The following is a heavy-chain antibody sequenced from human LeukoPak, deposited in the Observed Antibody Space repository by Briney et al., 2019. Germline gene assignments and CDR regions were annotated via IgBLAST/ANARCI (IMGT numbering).Heavy chain of an antibody. D-gene: IGHD6-19*01. V-gene: IGHV4-30-4*01. J-gene: IGHJ4*02. Sequence: SETLSLTCTVSGGSISSNDFYWSWIRQPPGKGLEWIGYIFYSGSTYYNPSLKSRVAISADMSKNQISLKLSSVTAADTALYYCARERGEEYSSGWYKTNFFDTWGQGTRVTVSS. CDR3: ARERGEEYSSGWYKTNFFDT. CDR2: IFYSGST. CDR1: GGSISSNDFY.